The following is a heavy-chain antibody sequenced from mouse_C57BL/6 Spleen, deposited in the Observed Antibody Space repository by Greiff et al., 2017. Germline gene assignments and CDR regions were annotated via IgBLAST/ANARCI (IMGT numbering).Heavy chain of an antibody. Sequence: EVQGVESGEGLVKPGGSLKLSCAASGFTFSSYAMSWVRQTPEKRLEWVAYISSGGDYIYYADTVKGRFTISRDNARNTLYLQMSSLKSEDTAMYYCTRDNYYDKGFAYWGQGTLVTVSA. CDR1: GFTFSSYA. J-gene: IGHJ3*01. CDR2: ISSGGDYI. V-gene: IGHV5-9-1*02. CDR3: TRDNYYDKGFAY. D-gene: IGHD2-4*01.